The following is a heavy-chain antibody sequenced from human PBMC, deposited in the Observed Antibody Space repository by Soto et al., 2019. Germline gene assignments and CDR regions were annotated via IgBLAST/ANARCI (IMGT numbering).Heavy chain of an antibody. CDR2: IYHSGST. J-gene: IGHJ4*02. D-gene: IGHD4-17*01. CDR3: ARMAYGDYSVDY. V-gene: IGHV4-38-2*01. Sequence: ETLSLTCSVSGYSISSGYYWCWIRQPPGKGLEWIGSIYHSGSTYYNTSLKSRVTISVDTSKNQFSLKLSSVTAADTAVYYCARMAYGDYSVDYWGQGTLVTVYS. CDR1: GYSISSGYY.